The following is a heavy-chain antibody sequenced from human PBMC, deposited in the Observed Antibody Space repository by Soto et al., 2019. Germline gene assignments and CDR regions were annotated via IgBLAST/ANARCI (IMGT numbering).Heavy chain of an antibody. CDR3: GGDGTTTLQAWFDP. J-gene: IGHJ5*02. Sequence: KSSETRSLTCTVSGASISGFYWSWIRKSAGKGLEWIGRIYAPGTTDYNPSLKSRVMMSVDTSKKQFSLKLRSVPAADTAVYYCGGDGTTTLQAWFDPWGQGILVTVSS. CDR2: IYAPGTT. CDR1: GASISGFY. D-gene: IGHD1-1*01. V-gene: IGHV4-4*07.